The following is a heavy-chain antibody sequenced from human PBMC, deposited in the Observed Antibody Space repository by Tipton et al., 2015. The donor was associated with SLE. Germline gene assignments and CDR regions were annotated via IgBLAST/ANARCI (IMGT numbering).Heavy chain of an antibody. CDR2: IYQTGST. D-gene: IGHD3-10*01. CDR3: ARASWDYRGSGSFSDY. CDR1: GYSISSGYY. J-gene: IGHJ4*02. Sequence: TLSLTCAVSGYSISSGYYWGWVRQPPGQGLEWIGTIYQTGSTYYTPSLKSRVTISLDMSKNQFSLKLSSVTAADTAVYYCARASWDYRGSGSFSDYWGQGTLVTVSA. V-gene: IGHV4-38-2*01.